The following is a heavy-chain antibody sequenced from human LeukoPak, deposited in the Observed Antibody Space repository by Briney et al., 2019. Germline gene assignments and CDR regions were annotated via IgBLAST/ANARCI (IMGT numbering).Heavy chain of an antibody. V-gene: IGHV3-64D*09. Sequence: GGSLRLSCSASGFTFSSYAMHWVRQAPGKGLEYVSAISSNGGSTYYADSVKGRFTISRDNSKNTLYLQMSSLRAEDTAVYYCARDKSGSYKAFDIWGQGTMVTVS. J-gene: IGHJ3*02. CDR2: ISSNGGST. D-gene: IGHD3-10*01. CDR1: GFTFSSYA. CDR3: ARDKSGSYKAFDI.